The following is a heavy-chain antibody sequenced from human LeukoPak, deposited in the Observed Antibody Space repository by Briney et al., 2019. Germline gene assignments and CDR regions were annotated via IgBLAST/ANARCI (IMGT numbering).Heavy chain of an antibody. CDR1: GFTFRSHA. V-gene: IGHV3-23*01. CDR3: ARDIDYDSSGYAPGSGGFDY. J-gene: IGHJ4*02. D-gene: IGHD3-22*01. CDR2: IYENGGTT. Sequence: GGSLRLSCVGSGFTFRSHAMSWVRQAPEKGLEFVSGIYENGGTTYYADSVKGRFTISRDNAKNSLYLQMNSLRAEDTAVYYCARDIDYDSSGYAPGSGGFDYWGQGTLVTVSS.